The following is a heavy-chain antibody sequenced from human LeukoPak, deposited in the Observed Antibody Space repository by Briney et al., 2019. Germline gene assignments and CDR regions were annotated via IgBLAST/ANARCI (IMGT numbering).Heavy chain of an antibody. CDR1: GGSISSSSYY. D-gene: IGHD3-22*01. CDR2: IYYSGST. J-gene: IGHJ4*02. CDR3: ARQGGNYYDSSGYYLPFDY. V-gene: IGHV4-39*01. Sequence: SETLSLTCTVSGGSISSSSYYWGWIRQPPGQGLEWIGSIYYSGSTYYNPSLKSQVTISVDTSKNQFSLKLSSVTAADTAVFYCARQGGNYYDSSGYYLPFDYWGQGTLVTVSS.